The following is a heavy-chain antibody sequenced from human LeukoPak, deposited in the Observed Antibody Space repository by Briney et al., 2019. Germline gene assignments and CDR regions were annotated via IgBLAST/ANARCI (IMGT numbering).Heavy chain of an antibody. CDR1: GGSISNFH. CDR2: VNYIGST. V-gene: IGHV4-59*01. J-gene: IGHJ4*02. CDR3: VKIAARNNYFDY. D-gene: IGHD6-6*01. Sequence: PSETLSLTCTVSGGSISNFHWSWIRQPPGKGLEWIGYVNYIGSTNYNPSLKSRVIMSVDMSKNQFSLKLSSVTAADTAVYYCVKIAARNNYFDYWGQGSLVTVSS.